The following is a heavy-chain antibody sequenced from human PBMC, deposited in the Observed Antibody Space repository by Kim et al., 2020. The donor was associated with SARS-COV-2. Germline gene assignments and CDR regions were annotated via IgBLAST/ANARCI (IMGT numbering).Heavy chain of an antibody. CDR1: GFIFRNHG. CDR2: IGGGGDGT. D-gene: IGHD3-10*01. V-gene: IGHV3-23*01. Sequence: GGSLRLSCAASGFIFRNHGMNWVRQPPGKGLQWVSCIGGGGDGTYHADSVRGRFTISRDNSRNMVLLQMNSLRAEDTAIYYCVKTCGSGGSRGYVDYWGQRALLSVSS. J-gene: IGHJ4*02. CDR3: VKTCGSGGSRGYVDY.